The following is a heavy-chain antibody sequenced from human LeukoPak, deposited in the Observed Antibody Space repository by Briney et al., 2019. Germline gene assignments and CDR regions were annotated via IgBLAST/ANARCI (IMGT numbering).Heavy chain of an antibody. CDR1: GGSISSGSYY. CDR2: IYTSGST. CDR3: ARHPPAAFFGSFDY. J-gene: IGHJ4*02. Sequence: SETLSLTCTVSGGSISSGSYYWSWIRQPAGKGLEWIGRIYTSGSTNYNPSLKSRVTISVDTSKNQFSLKLSSVTAADTAVYYCARHPPAAFFGSFDYWGQGTLVTVSS. V-gene: IGHV4-61*02. D-gene: IGHD3-3*01.